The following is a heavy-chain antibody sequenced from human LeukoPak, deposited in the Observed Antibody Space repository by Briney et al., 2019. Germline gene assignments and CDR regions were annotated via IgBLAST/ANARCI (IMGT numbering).Heavy chain of an antibody. J-gene: IGHJ4*02. V-gene: IGHV3-33*01. CDR2: IWYDGSNK. Sequence: GGSLRLSRAASGFTFSSYGMHWVRQAPGKGLEWGAVIWYDGSNKYYADSVKGRFTISRDNSKNTLYLQMNSLRAEDTAVYYCARDSSGYGILTGYENNHFDYWGQGTLVTVSS. CDR3: ARDSSGYGILTGYENNHFDY. CDR1: GFTFSSYG. D-gene: IGHD3-9*01.